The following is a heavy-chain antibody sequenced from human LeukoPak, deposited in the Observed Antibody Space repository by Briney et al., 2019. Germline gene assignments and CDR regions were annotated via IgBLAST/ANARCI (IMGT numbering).Heavy chain of an antibody. D-gene: IGHD5-18*01. CDR2: IYTSGST. CDR1: GGSISSYY. CDR3: ARGHRYSLAGPPWFDL. Sequence: PSETLSLTCTVSGGSISSYYWSWIRQPAGKGLEGIGRIYTSGSTNYNPSLKSRVTMSVDTSKNQFSLKLSSVTAADTAVYYCARGHRYSLAGPPWFDLWGQGTLVTVSS. V-gene: IGHV4-4*07. J-gene: IGHJ5*02.